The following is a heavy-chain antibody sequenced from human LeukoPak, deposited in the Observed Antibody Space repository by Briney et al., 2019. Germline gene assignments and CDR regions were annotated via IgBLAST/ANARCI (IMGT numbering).Heavy chain of an antibody. Sequence: ASVKVSCKASGYTFTRYYMQWVRQAPGQGLEWMGIINPSGGNANYAQEFRGRVTLTRDTSTSTVYMELSSLRSEDTAIYYCARERDSSSSSGYWGQGTLVTVSS. CDR2: INPSGGNA. CDR3: ARERDSSSSSGY. V-gene: IGHV1-46*01. CDR1: GYTFTRYY. D-gene: IGHD6-13*01. J-gene: IGHJ4*02.